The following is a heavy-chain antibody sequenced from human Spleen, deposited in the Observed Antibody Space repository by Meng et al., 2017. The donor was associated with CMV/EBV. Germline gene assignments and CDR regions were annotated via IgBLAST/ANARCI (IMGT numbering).Heavy chain of an antibody. CDR2: IYYSGRT. J-gene: IGHJ4*02. D-gene: IGHD1-26*01. CDR3: ARDIVGAKVLDY. CDR1: GGSISTYY. V-gene: IGHV4-59*01. Sequence: SETLSLTCSVSGGSISTYYWSWIRQPPGKGLEWIGYIYYSGRTNYNPSLKSRVTILIGTSRKHFSLKLSSVTAADTAVYYCARDIVGAKVLDYWGQGTLVTVSS.